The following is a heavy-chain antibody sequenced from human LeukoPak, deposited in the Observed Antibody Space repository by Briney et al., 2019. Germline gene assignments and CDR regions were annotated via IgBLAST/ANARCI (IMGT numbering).Heavy chain of an antibody. CDR2: TYYRSKWYN. V-gene: IGHV6-1*01. CDR1: GDSVSSNSAA. J-gene: IGHJ4*02. D-gene: IGHD4-17*01. Sequence: SQTLSLTCAISGDSVSSNSAAWNWIRQSPSRGLEWLGRTYYRSKWYNEYAVSVKSRLSITPDTSKNHFSLQLNFVTPEDTATYYCAGAYGTYLHFDNWGQGSLVTVSS. CDR3: AGAYGTYLHFDN.